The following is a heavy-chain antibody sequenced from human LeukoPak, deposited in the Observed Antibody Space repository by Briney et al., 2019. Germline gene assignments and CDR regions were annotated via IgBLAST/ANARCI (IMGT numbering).Heavy chain of an antibody. V-gene: IGHV4-34*01. CDR1: GGSFSGYY. CDR2: INHSGST. Sequence: PSETLSLTCAVYGGSFSGYYWSWIRQPPGQGLEWIGEINHSGSTNYNPSLKSRVTISVDTSKNQFSLKLSSVTAADTAVYYCARKAGYCSSTSCSHYWYFDLWAVAHWSLSPQ. CDR3: ARKAGYCSSTSCSHYWYFDL. J-gene: IGHJ2*01. D-gene: IGHD2-2*01.